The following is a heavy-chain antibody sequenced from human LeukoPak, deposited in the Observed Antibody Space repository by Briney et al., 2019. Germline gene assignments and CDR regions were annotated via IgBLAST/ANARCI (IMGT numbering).Heavy chain of an antibody. CDR3: ASYDFWSGYYGY. D-gene: IGHD3-3*01. Sequence: SETLSLTCTVSGGSISSGDYYWSWIRQPPGKGLEWIGYIYYSGSTYYNPSLKSRFTISVDTSKNQFSLKLSSVTAADTAVYYCASYDFWSGYYGYWGQGTLVTVSS. V-gene: IGHV4-30-4*01. CDR1: GGSISSGDYY. J-gene: IGHJ4*02. CDR2: IYYSGST.